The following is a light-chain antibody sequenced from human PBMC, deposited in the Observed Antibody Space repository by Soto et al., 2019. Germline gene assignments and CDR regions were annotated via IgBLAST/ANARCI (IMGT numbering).Light chain of an antibody. CDR2: GAS. CDR3: QQYGSSPTWT. CDR1: QSVSSIY. J-gene: IGKJ1*01. V-gene: IGKV3-20*01. Sequence: EIVLTQSPGTLSLSPGERATLSCRASQSVSSIYLAWYQQKPGQAPGLLLYGASSRATGIPDRFSGSGSGTDFTLAISGLEPEDFAVYYCQQYGSSPTWTFGQGNKVEIK.